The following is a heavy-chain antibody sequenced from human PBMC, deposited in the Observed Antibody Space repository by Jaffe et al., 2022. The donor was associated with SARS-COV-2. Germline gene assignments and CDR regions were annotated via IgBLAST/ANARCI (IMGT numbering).Heavy chain of an antibody. CDR2: INTNTGNP. V-gene: IGHV7-4-1*02. Sequence: QVQLVQSGSELKKPGASVKVSCKASGYTFTSYAMNWVRQAPGQGLEWMGWINTNTGNPTYAQGFTGRFVFSLDTSVSTAYLQISSLKAEDTAVYYCARDWTRYDFWSGPGGTDAFDIWGQGTMVTVSS. D-gene: IGHD3-3*01. CDR3: ARDWTRYDFWSGPGGTDAFDI. J-gene: IGHJ3*02. CDR1: GYTFTSYA.